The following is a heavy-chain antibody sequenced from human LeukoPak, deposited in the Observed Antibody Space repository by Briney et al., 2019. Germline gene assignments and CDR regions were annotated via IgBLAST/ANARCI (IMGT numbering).Heavy chain of an antibody. J-gene: IGHJ6*02. CDR1: GFTFSSYW. D-gene: IGHD3-22*01. V-gene: IGHV3-74*01. Sequence: RGSLRLSCGASGFTFSSYWMHWVRQAPGKGLVWVSRIKSDGSRTDYADSVKGRFIISRDNAKNTMYLQMSSLRVEGTAVYYCARDSYYYDDRGSHYYGIDVWGHGTTVTVSS. CDR3: ARDSYYYDDRGSHYYGIDV. CDR2: IKSDGSRT.